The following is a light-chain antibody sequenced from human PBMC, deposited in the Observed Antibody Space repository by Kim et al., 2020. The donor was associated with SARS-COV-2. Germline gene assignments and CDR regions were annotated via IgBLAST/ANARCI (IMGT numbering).Light chain of an antibody. Sequence: EIVLTQSPGTLSLSPGEIATLSCRASHSIRSSYLAWYQQKPGQAPRLLIYGASRRATGIPDRFSGSGSGTGFTLTINRLEPEDFAVYYCQQSGEGFGQGTKVDIK. CDR1: HSIRSSY. CDR2: GAS. J-gene: IGKJ1*01. CDR3: QQSGEG. V-gene: IGKV3-20*01.